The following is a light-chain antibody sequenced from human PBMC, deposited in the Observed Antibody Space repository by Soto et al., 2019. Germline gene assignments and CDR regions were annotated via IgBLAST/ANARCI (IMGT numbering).Light chain of an antibody. Sequence: DLQVTQSPSSVSASVGDRVTITCRTSQDVSSWLAWYQQKPGKAPELLIYSASTLQTGVPSRFSGSGSGTDVTLTISNPQPEDFAPHYGQPANRFPLPFGGGTKVEIK. CDR1: QDVSSW. J-gene: IGKJ4*01. CDR3: QPANRFPLP. V-gene: IGKV1-12*01. CDR2: SAS.